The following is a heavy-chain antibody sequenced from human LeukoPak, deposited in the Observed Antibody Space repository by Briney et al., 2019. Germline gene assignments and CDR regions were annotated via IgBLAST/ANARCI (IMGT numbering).Heavy chain of an antibody. V-gene: IGHV4-59*01. CDR2: IYYSGST. CDR3: ARGGRRTPFDY. CDR1: GGSISSYY. J-gene: IGHJ4*02. D-gene: IGHD1-14*01. Sequence: SGTLSLTCTVSGGSISSYYWSWIRQPPGKGLEWIGYIYYSGSTNYNPSLKSRVTISVDTSKNQFPLKLSSVTAADTAVYYCARGGRRTPFDYWGQGTLVTVSS.